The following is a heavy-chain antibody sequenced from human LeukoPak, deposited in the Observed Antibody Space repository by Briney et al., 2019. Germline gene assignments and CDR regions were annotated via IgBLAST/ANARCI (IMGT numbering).Heavy chain of an antibody. Sequence: GGSLRLSCAASGFTFSSYGMHWVRQAPGKGREWVAFIRYDGSNKYYADSVKGRFTISRDNSKNTLYLQMNGLRAEDTAVYYCAKDRNIVVVPAASPYCFDYWGQGTLVTVSS. D-gene: IGHD2-2*01. CDR3: AKDRNIVVVPAASPYCFDY. J-gene: IGHJ4*02. CDR2: IRYDGSNK. CDR1: GFTFSSYG. V-gene: IGHV3-30*02.